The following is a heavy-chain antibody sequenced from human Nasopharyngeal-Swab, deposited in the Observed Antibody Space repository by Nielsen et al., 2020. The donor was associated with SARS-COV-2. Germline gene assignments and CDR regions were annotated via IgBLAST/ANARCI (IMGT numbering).Heavy chain of an antibody. D-gene: IGHD4-23*01. CDR1: GYSFTSYW. CDR3: ARQTIYGGNSHDAFDI. V-gene: IGHV5-51*01. Sequence: GGSLRRSCKGSGYSFTSYWIGWVRQMPGKGLEWMGIIYPGDSDTRYSPSFQGQVTISADKSISTAYLQWSSLKASDTAMYYCARQTIYGGNSHDAFDIWGQGTMVTVSS. CDR2: IYPGDSDT. J-gene: IGHJ3*02.